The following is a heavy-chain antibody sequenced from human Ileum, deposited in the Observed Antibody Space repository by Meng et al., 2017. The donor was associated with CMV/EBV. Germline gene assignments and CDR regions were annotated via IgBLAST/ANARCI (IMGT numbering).Heavy chain of an antibody. J-gene: IGHJ4*02. CDR2: MYYSGST. Sequence: SETLSLTCTVSGGSIRSGGFYWVWIRQPPGKGLEWIGSMYYSGSTYFNPSLNNRVTISVDTSSNHLSLNLNSVTAADTALYYCARGSEYRSGWITEGYFGSWGQGTRVTVSS. CDR1: GGSIRSGGFY. V-gene: IGHV4-39*02. CDR3: ARGSEYRSGWITEGYFGS. D-gene: IGHD6-19*01.